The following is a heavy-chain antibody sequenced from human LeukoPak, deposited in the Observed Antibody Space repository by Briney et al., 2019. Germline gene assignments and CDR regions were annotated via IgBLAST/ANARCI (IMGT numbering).Heavy chain of an antibody. CDR3: ARDSATTWYGEYFDY. D-gene: IGHD3-10*01. CDR1: GFTFSSYE. CDR2: ISGSGDSI. V-gene: IGHV3-48*03. J-gene: IGHJ4*02. Sequence: GGSLRLSCAASGFTFSSYEMTWVRQAPGKGLEWVSHISGSGDSIYYADSVKGRFTISRDNAKNLLYLQMNSLRAEDTAVYFCARDSATTWYGEYFDYWGQGTLVTVSS.